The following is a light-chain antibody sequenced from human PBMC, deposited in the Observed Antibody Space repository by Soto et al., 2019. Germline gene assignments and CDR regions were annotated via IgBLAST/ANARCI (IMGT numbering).Light chain of an antibody. V-gene: IGKV3-15*01. Sequence: EIVMTQSPATLPVSPGERATLSCRASQSVSSNLAWYQQKPGQAPRLLIYGASTRATGIPARFSGSGSGTEFTLTISSLQSEDFAVYYCQQYNNWPQTWTSGQGNKV. CDR2: GAS. CDR1: QSVSSN. CDR3: QQYNNWPQTWT. J-gene: IGKJ1*01.